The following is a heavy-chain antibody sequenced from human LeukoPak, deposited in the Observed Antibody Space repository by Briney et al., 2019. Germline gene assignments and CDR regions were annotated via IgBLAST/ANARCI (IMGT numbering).Heavy chain of an antibody. Sequence: SQTLSLTCTVSGGSISSGDYYWSWIRQPPGKGLEWIGYIYYSGSTYYNPSLKSRVTISVDTSKNQFPLKLSSVTAADTAVYYCARDSFSSYCSSTSCSSFDYWGQGTLVTVSS. CDR3: ARDSFSSYCSSTSCSSFDY. V-gene: IGHV4-30-4*08. J-gene: IGHJ4*02. D-gene: IGHD2-2*01. CDR1: GGSISSGDYY. CDR2: IYYSGST.